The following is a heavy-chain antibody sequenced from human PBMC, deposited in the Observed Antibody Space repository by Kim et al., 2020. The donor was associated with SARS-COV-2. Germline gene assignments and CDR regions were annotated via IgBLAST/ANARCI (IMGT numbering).Heavy chain of an antibody. CDR1: GFTFSSYS. D-gene: IGHD2-21*01. CDR3: ARDHILWGGEAAFDI. J-gene: IGHJ3*02. Sequence: GGSLRLSCAASGFTFSSYSMNWVRQAPGKGLEWVSSISSSSSYIYYADSVKGRFTISRDNAKNSLYLQMNSLRAEDTAVYYCARDHILWGGEAAFDIWGQGTMVTVSS. V-gene: IGHV3-21*01. CDR2: ISSSSSYI.